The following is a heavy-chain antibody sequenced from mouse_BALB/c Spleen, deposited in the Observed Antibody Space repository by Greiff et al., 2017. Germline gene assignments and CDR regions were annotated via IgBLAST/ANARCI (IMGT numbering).Heavy chain of an antibody. V-gene: IGHV1S45*01. CDR1: GYTFTNHH. CDR2: INPYNDYT. J-gene: IGHJ3*01. CDR3: ARDGYDVPFAY. Sequence: VHVKQSGAELVRPGASVKISCKAFGYTFTNHHINWVKQRPGQGLDWIGYINPYNDYTSYNQKFKGKATLTVDKSSSTAYMELSSLTSEDSAVYYCARDGYDVPFAYWGQGTLVTVSA. D-gene: IGHD2-2*01.